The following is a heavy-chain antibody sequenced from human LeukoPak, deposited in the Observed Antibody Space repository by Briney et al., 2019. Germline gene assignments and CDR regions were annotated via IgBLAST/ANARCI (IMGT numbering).Heavy chain of an antibody. V-gene: IGHV3-11*01. CDR2: ISSTGITK. CDR1: GFTSSDYY. D-gene: IGHD3-10*01. CDR3: ARGRFNTYYFDY. Sequence: GGSLRLSCAASGFTSSDYYMSWICQAPGKGLEWVSYISSTGITKYYADSVKGRFTISRDNAENSLYLQMNSLRAEDTAVYYCARGRFNTYYFDYWGQGALVTVSS. J-gene: IGHJ4*02.